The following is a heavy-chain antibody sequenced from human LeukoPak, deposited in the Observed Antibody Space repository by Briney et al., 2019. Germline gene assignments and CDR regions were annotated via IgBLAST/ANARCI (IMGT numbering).Heavy chain of an antibody. D-gene: IGHD2-2*02. CDR2: INPNSGGT. Sequence: ASVKVSCKASGYTFTGYYMHWVRQAPGQGLEWMGWINPNSGGTNYAQKFQGRVTMTRDTSISTAYMELSRLRSDDTAVYYCARGQIVVVPAAIAYNYYYYMDVWGKGTTVTVSS. CDR1: GYTFTGYY. J-gene: IGHJ6*03. V-gene: IGHV1-2*02. CDR3: ARGQIVVVPAAIAYNYYYYMDV.